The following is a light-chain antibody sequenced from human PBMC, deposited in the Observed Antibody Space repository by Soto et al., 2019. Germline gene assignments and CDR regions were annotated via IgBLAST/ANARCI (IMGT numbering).Light chain of an antibody. Sequence: QAVLTQPASVSGSPGESGAISCTGTSSDVAAYNFVSWYQQHPGKAPKLMVFDVNNRPSGVSDRFSGSKSGNTAYLTISGLQAEDEADYYCSSYTSGGNYVSGTGTKVTVL. J-gene: IGLJ1*01. CDR3: SSYTSGGNYV. V-gene: IGLV2-14*01. CDR1: SSDVAAYNF. CDR2: DVN.